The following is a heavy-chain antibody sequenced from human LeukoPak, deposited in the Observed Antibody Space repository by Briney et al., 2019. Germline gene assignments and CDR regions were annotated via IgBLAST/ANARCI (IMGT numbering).Heavy chain of an antibody. D-gene: IGHD2-21*02. V-gene: IGHV3-21*04. CDR3: AKLVVTAIYDAFDI. Sequence: GGSLRLSCAASGFTFSRYSMNWVRQAPGKGLEWVSSISSSSSYIYYADSVRGRFTISRDNSKNTLYLQMNSLRAEDTAVYYCAKLVVTAIYDAFDIWGQGTMVTVSS. J-gene: IGHJ3*02. CDR2: ISSSSSYI. CDR1: GFTFSRYS.